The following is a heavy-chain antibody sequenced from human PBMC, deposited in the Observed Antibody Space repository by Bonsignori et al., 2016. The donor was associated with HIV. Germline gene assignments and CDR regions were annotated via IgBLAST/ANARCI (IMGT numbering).Heavy chain of an antibody. V-gene: IGHV4-34*01. Sequence: SETLSLTCAVYGGSFSGYYWSWIRQPPGKGLEWIGEINHSGSTNYNPSLKSRVTISVDTSKNQFSLKLSSVTAADTAVYYCARGGGAVAGTVDYWGQGTLVTVSS. CDR2: INHSGST. J-gene: IGHJ4*02. D-gene: IGHD6-19*01. CDR3: ARGGGAVAGTVDY. CDR1: GGSFSGYY.